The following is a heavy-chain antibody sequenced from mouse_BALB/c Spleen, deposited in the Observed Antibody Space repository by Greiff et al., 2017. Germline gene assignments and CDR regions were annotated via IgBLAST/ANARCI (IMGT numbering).Heavy chain of an antibody. J-gene: IGHJ3*01. D-gene: IGHD1-1*01. Sequence: EVQGVESGGGLVKPGGSLKLSCAASGFAFSSYDMSWVRQTPEKRLEWVAYISSGGGSTYYPDTVKGRFTISRDNAKNTLYLQMSSLKSEDTAMYYCARQPYGSSFFAYWGQGTLVTVSA. CDR3: ARQPYGSSFFAY. CDR1: GFAFSSYD. CDR2: ISSGGGST. V-gene: IGHV5-12-1*01.